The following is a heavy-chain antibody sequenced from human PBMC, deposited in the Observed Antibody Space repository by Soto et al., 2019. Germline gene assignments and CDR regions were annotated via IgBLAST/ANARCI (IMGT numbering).Heavy chain of an antibody. V-gene: IGHV5-10-1*01. J-gene: IGHJ4*02. D-gene: IGHD1-26*01. CDR3: ARQIYDTDSGPNFQYYFDS. CDR2: IDPSNSYI. Sequence: GESLKISCQGSGYSFTTHWITWVRQTPGKGLGWMGRIDPSNSYINYSPSFQGHVTISVDRSITTVFLQWSSLRASDTAMYYCARQIYDTDSGPNFQYYFDSWGQGTLVTVSS. CDR1: GYSFTTHW.